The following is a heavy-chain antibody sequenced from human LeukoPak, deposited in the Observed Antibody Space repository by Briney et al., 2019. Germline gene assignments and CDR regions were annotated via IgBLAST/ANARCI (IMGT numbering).Heavy chain of an antibody. CDR1: GGSFSGFY. CDR2: INDSGST. V-gene: IGHV4-34*01. CDR3: ARGGGYILGYAY. Sequence: PSETLSLTCAVFGGSFSGFYWSWIRQPPGKGLEWIGEINDSGSTNYNPSLKSRVSISVDTSKNQFSLNLSSVTAADTAVYYCARGGGYILGYAYWGQGTLVTVSS. J-gene: IGHJ4*02. D-gene: IGHD5-12*01.